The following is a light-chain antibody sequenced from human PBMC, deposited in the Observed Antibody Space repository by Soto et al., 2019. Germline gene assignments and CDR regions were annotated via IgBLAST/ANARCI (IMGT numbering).Light chain of an antibody. CDR1: RSDVGGYNY. J-gene: IGLJ1*01. Sequence: QSAPTQPASVSGSPGQSITISCTGTRSDVGGYNYVSWYQQHPGKAPKLMIYDVSNRPSGVSNRFSGSKSGNTASLTISGLQAEDGADYYCSSYTSSSTLYVFGTGTKLTVL. CDR2: DVS. CDR3: SSYTSSSTLYV. V-gene: IGLV2-14*01.